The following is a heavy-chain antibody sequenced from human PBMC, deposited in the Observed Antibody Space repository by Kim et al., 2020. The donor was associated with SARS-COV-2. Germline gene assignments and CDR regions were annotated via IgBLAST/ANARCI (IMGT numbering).Heavy chain of an antibody. CDR1: GYTFIAYY. J-gene: IGHJ4*02. Sequence: ASVKVSCKASGYTFIAYYIYWVRQTPGQGLEWMGWLNPNSGGTDYAQKFQGWVTMTRDTSISTAYMELSSLTSDDTAVYYCARGDCSGGTCLFDYWGQGTLVTVSS. D-gene: IGHD2-15*01. CDR2: LNPNSGGT. CDR3: ARGDCSGGTCLFDY. V-gene: IGHV1-2*04.